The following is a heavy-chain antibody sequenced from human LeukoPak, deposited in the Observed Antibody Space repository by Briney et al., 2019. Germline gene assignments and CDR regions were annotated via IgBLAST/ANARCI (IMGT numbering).Heavy chain of an antibody. CDR3: AKAGSGY. J-gene: IGHJ4*02. CDR2: ISYDGSNN. V-gene: IGHV3-30-3*01. CDR1: GFTFSSYA. D-gene: IGHD6-19*01. Sequence: GGSLRLSCAASGFTFSSYAMHWVRQAPGKGLEWVAVISYDGSNNYYADSVKGRFTISRDTSKDTLYLQMNSLRAEDTAVYYCAKAGSGYWGQGTLVTVSS.